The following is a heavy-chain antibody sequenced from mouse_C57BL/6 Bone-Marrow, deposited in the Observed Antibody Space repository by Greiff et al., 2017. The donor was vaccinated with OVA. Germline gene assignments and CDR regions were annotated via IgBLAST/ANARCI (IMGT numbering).Heavy chain of an antibody. Sequence: EVQLQQSGPELVKPGASVKISCKASGYTFTDYYMNWVKQSHGKSLEWIGDINPNNGGTSYNQKFKGKATLTVDKSSSTAYMELRSLTSEDSAVYYCAREGTTVVATGYFDVWGTGTTVTVSS. J-gene: IGHJ1*03. CDR1: GYTFTDYY. CDR2: INPNNGGT. D-gene: IGHD1-1*01. CDR3: AREGTTVVATGYFDV. V-gene: IGHV1-26*01.